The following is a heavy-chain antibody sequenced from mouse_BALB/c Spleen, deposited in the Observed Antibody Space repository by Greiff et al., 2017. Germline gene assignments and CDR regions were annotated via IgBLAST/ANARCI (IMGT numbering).Heavy chain of an antibody. J-gene: IGHJ2*01. CDR3: ARSVLSTMITTRDFDY. Sequence: QVQLKESGAELVKPGASVKLSCKASGYTFTSYWMHWVKQRPGQGLEWIGEINPSNGRTNYNEKFKSKATLTVDKSSSTAYMQLSSLTSDDSAVYYCARSVLSTMITTRDFDYWGQGTTLTVSS. CDR1: GYTFTSYW. V-gene: IGHV1S81*02. CDR2: INPSNGRT. D-gene: IGHD2-4*01.